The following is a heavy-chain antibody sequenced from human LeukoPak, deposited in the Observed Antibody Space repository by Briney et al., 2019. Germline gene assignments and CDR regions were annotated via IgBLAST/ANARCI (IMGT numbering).Heavy chain of an antibody. CDR2: IYSGGST. CDR3: ARDTQNYGGNRFYYYAMDV. V-gene: IGHV3-53*01. D-gene: IGHD4-23*01. Sequence: GGSLRLSCAASGFTFSSNYMSWVRQAPGKGLEWVSVIYSGGSTFYADSVKGRFTISGDNSKNTLYLQMNSLRGEDTAVYYCARDTQNYGGNRFYYYAMDVWGQGTTVTVSS. CDR1: GFTFSSNY. J-gene: IGHJ6*02.